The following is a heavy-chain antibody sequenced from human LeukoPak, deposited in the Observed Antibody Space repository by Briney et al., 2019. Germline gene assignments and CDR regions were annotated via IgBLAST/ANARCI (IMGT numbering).Heavy chain of an antibody. V-gene: IGHV4-34*01. CDR3: ARGLGYCSGGSCYMFRYFDY. J-gene: IGHJ4*02. CDR1: GGSFSGYY. Sequence: SETLSLTCAVYGGSFSGYYWSWIRQPPGKGLEWIGEINHSGSTNYDPSLKSRVTISVDTSKNQFSLKLSSVTAADTAVYYCARGLGYCSGGSCYMFRYFDYWGQGTLVTVSS. D-gene: IGHD2-15*01. CDR2: INHSGST.